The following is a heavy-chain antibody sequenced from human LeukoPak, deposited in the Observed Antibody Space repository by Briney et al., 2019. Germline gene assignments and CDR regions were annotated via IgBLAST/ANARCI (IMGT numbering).Heavy chain of an antibody. J-gene: IGHJ5*02. D-gene: IGHD5-12*01. CDR3: ARVERWLQFRYWFDP. Sequence: KPSETLSLTCAVYGGSFSGYHWSWIRQPPGKGLEWIGEINHSGSTNYNPSLKSRVTISVDTSKNQFSLKLSSVTAADTAVYYCARVERWLQFRYWFDPWGQGTLVTVSS. V-gene: IGHV4-34*01. CDR1: GGSFSGYH. CDR2: INHSGST.